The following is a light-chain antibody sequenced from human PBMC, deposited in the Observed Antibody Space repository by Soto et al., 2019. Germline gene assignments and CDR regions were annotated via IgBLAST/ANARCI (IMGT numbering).Light chain of an antibody. CDR3: QQYISYSLT. CDR1: HSISSW. CDR2: KAS. V-gene: IGKV1-5*03. Sequence: DIQMTQSPSTLSASVGDRVTITCRASHSISSWLAWYQQKPGKAPKLLIYKASSLESGVPSRFSGSGSGTKFTVTISSLRPDDCATYFCQQYISYSLTFGGGTKVEIK. J-gene: IGKJ4*01.